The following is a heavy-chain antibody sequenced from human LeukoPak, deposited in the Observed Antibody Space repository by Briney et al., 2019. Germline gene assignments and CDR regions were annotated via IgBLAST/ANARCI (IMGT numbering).Heavy chain of an antibody. D-gene: IGHD3-10*01. Sequence: PSKTLSLTCTVSGGSVGSGGYYWSWIRQHPGKGLDGIGYIYYSGSTYYNPSLKSRVTISVDTSKNQFSLKLSSVTAADTAVYYCARDIGSSGIRWFDPWGQGTLVTVSS. V-gene: IGHV4-31*03. J-gene: IGHJ5*02. CDR2: IYYSGST. CDR3: ARDIGSSGIRWFDP. CDR1: GGSVGSGGYY.